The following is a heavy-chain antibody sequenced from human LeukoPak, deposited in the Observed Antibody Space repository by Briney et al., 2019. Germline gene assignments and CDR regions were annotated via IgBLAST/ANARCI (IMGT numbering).Heavy chain of an antibody. D-gene: IGHD4-17*01. V-gene: IGHV4-59*01. CDR1: GGSISSYY. J-gene: IGHJ6*02. CDR2: IYYSGST. Sequence: SETLSLTCTVSGGSISSYYWSWIRQPPGKGLEWIGYIYYSGSTNYNPSLKSRVTISVDTSKNQFSLKLSSVTAADTAVYYCARDKIMTTVTSYYYYGMDVWGQGTTVTVSS. CDR3: ARDKIMTTVTSYYYYGMDV.